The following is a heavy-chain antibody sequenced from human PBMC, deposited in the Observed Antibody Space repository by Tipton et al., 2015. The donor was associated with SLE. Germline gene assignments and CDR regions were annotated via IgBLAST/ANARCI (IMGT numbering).Heavy chain of an antibody. J-gene: IGHJ6*02. CDR2: IRPDGSHE. D-gene: IGHD3-16*01. Sequence: SLRLSCAASGFSLSGYGMHWVRQAPGKGLEGLTFIRPDGSHESYGDSVKGRFTISRDTSKNTLFLQMKSLRVDDTGVYYCAKDFTNYGMDVWGQGTTVTVSS. CDR3: AKDFTNYGMDV. V-gene: IGHV3-30*02. CDR1: GFSLSGYG.